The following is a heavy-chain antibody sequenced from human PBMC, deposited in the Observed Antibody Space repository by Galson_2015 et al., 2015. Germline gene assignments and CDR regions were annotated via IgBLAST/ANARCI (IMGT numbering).Heavy chain of an antibody. CDR3: ARVRGGVSGWTELDC. CDR1: GDSVSSNSAA. Sequence: CAISGDSVSSNSAAWNWIRQSPSRGLEWLGRTYYRSKWYNDYAVSVISRITINPDASKNQFSLHLNSVIPEDTAVHYCARVRGGVSGWTELDCWGQGTLVTVSS. J-gene: IGHJ4*02. D-gene: IGHD6-19*01. V-gene: IGHV6-1*01. CDR2: TYYRSKWYN.